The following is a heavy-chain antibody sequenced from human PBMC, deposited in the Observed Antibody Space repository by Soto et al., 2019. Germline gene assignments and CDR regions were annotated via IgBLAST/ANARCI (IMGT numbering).Heavy chain of an antibody. J-gene: IGHJ5*02. V-gene: IGHV1-18*01. CDR1: GYTFSNYG. D-gene: IGHD2-2*01. CDR3: ARVVPGAESWFGP. CDR2: ISLYSDGT. Sequence: ASVKVSCKTSGYTFSNYGITWVRQAPGQPLEWLGWISLYSDGTNYAQKFQGRVSMTTDTSTTTAYMELRSLRPDDTAVYYCARVVPGAESWFGPWGQGTLVTVSS.